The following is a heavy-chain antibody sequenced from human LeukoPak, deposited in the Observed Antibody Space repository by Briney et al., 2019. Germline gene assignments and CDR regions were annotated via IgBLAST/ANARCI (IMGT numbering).Heavy chain of an antibody. J-gene: IGHJ4*02. CDR1: GFTISDHY. CDR3: ARAGDYYSTGDC. D-gene: IGHD3-22*01. Sequence: GGSLRLSCAASGFTISDHYMDWVRQAPGKGLEWVGRSRNKANRYTTEYAASVKGRFTISRDDSNNSLYLQMSSLKTDDTAVYYCARAGDYYSTGDCWGQGTLVTVSS. CDR2: SRNKANRYTT. V-gene: IGHV3-72*01.